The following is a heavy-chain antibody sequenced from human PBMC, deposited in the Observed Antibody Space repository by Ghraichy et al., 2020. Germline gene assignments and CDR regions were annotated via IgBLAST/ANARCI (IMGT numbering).Heavy chain of an antibody. V-gene: IGHV3-7*04. Sequence: GGSLRLSCAASGFTFSSYWMRWVRQAPGKGLEWVASINQDGSEKYYVDSVKGRFTISRDNAKNSLYLQMNSLRAEDTAVYYCARNWNDGRGDYWGQGTLVTVSS. J-gene: IGHJ4*02. D-gene: IGHD1-1*01. CDR3: ARNWNDGRGDY. CDR1: GFTFSSYW. CDR2: INQDGSEK.